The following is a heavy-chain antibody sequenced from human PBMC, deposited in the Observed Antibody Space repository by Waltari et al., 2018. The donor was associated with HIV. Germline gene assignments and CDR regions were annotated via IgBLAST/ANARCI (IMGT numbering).Heavy chain of an antibody. CDR1: GGSISTYF. D-gene: IGHD6-13*01. CDR2: IFYSGTT. J-gene: IGHJ4*02. Sequence: QVQLQESGPGLVKPSETLSLTCPVSGGSISTYFWRWIRQPPGKGLEWIGYIFYSGTTNYNPSLKSRVSISVDTSKNQFSLKLSSVTAADTAVYYCARSRAAAGLDYWGQGALVTVSS. CDR3: ARSRAAAGLDY. V-gene: IGHV4-59*01.